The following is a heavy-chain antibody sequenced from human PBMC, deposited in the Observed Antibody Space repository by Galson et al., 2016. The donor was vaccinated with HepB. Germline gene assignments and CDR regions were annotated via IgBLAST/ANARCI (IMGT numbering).Heavy chain of an antibody. CDR1: GFSFNNYG. CDR3: AKDDCSTGVCFFDF. D-gene: IGHD2-8*01. J-gene: IGHJ4*02. Sequence: SLRLSCAASGFSFNNYGLHWVRQAPGKGLEWVAIISFDRSNKYCADSVKGRFTISRDNSKSTLYLQMNSLRAEDTAVYYCAKDDCSTGVCFFDFWGQGTLVTVSS. CDR2: ISFDRSNK. V-gene: IGHV3-30*18.